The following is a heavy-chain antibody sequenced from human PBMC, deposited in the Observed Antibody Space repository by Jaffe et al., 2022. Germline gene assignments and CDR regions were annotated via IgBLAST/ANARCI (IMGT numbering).Heavy chain of an antibody. J-gene: IGHJ3*02. CDR1: GYTFTSYA. CDR3: ARDGIAGKEDAFDI. D-gene: IGHD6-13*01. Sequence: QVQLVQSGAEVKKPGASVKVSCKASGYTFTSYAMHWVRQAPGQRLEWMGWINAGNGNTKYSQKFQGRVTITRDTSASTAYMELSSLRSEDTAVYYCARDGIAGKEDAFDIWGQGTMVTVSS. CDR2: INAGNGNT. V-gene: IGHV1-3*01.